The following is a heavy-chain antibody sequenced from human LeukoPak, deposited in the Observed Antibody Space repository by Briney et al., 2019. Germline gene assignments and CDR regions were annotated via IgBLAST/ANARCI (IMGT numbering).Heavy chain of an antibody. J-gene: IGHJ2*01. CDR1: GFTFSNYW. Sequence: GGSLRLSCAASGFTFSNYWMHWVRQAPGKGLVWVSHINTNGSSTIYADFVKGRFTISRDNAKNTLYLQMNSLRAEDTAVYYCVRPPYSSGSFDLWGRGTLVTVSS. V-gene: IGHV3-74*01. CDR3: VRPPYSSGSFDL. CDR2: INTNGSST. D-gene: IGHD6-19*01.